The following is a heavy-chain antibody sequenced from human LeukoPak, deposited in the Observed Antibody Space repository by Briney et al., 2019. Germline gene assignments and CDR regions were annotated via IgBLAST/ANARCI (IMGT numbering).Heavy chain of an antibody. Sequence: SQTLSLTXTVSGGSISSGSYYWSWIRQPAGKGLEWIGRIYTGGSTNYNPSLTSRVTISVDTSKNQFSLKLSSVTAADTAVYYCARDEWGWFDPWGQGTLVTVSS. CDR2: IYTGGST. CDR3: ARDEWGWFDP. D-gene: IGHD1-26*01. J-gene: IGHJ5*02. CDR1: GGSISSGSYY. V-gene: IGHV4-61*02.